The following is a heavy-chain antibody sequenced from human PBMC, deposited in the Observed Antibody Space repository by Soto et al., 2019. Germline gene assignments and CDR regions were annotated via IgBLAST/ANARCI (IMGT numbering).Heavy chain of an antibody. J-gene: IGHJ6*02. CDR1: GSTFSNDW. V-gene: IGHV3-74*01. Sequence: EVPLVESGGGLLQPGGSLRLSCAVSGSTFSNDWMHWVRQAPGKGLVWVSHINSDGSSTNYADFVKGRFTIARDNAKNTVYLQMNSLRADDTAVYYCARDRSYSLDVWGQGTTVTVSS. CDR3: ARDRSYSLDV. CDR2: INSDGSST.